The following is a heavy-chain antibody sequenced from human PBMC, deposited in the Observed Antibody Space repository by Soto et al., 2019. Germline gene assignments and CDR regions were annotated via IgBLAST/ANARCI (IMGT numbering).Heavy chain of an antibody. J-gene: IGHJ5*02. V-gene: IGHV5-10-1*01. D-gene: IGHD3-10*01. Sequence: PRESLKISCKGSGYSFTSYWISWVRQMPGKGLEWMGRIDPSDSYTNYSPSFQGHVTISADKSISTAYLQWSSLKASDTAMYYCASEPEYGSGSYYSPVLLRFDPWGQGTLVTVSS. CDR2: IDPSDSYT. CDR3: ASEPEYGSGSYYSPVLLRFDP. CDR1: GYSFTSYW.